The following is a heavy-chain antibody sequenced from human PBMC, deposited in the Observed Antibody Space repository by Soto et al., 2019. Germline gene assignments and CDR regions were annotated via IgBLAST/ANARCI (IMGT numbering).Heavy chain of an antibody. CDR2: MNAKSGDT. J-gene: IGHJ6*02. Sequence: GASVEASCKASGYTFSDFDINWLRQASGQGPEWMEWMNAKSGDTFFPQRFQGKFNMTWDTSLSTDYMEVGSLTSDDTAIYYCARGNPFNYSGFGVWGQGTTVTVSS. V-gene: IGHV1-8*01. CDR1: GYTFSDFD. CDR3: ARGNPFNYSGFGV. D-gene: IGHD6-25*01.